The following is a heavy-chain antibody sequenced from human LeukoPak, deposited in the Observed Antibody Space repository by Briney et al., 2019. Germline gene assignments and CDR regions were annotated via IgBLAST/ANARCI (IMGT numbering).Heavy chain of an antibody. CDR2: IWYDGSNK. CDR3: ARDEESGYSSSWYLGRFDY. Sequence: GRSLRLSCAASGFTFSSYGMHWVRQAPGKGLGWVAVIWYDGSNKYYADSVKGRFTISRDNSKNTLYLQMNSLRAEDTAVYYCARDEESGYSSSWYLGRFDYWGQGTLVTVSS. J-gene: IGHJ4*02. V-gene: IGHV3-33*01. D-gene: IGHD6-13*01. CDR1: GFTFSSYG.